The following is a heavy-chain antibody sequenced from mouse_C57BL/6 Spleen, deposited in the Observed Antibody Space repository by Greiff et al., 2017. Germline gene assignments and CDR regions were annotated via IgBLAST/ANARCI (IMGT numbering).Heavy chain of an antibody. V-gene: IGHV5-17*01. CDR1: GFTFSDYG. Sequence: EVMLVESGGGLVKPGGSLKLSCAASGFTFSDYGMHWVRQAPEKGLEWVAYISSGSSTIYYADTVKGRFTISRDNAKNTLFLQMTSLRSEDTAMYYCARDYYSNLAWFAYWGQGTLVTVSA. CDR2: ISSGSSTI. D-gene: IGHD2-5*01. CDR3: ARDYYSNLAWFAY. J-gene: IGHJ3*01.